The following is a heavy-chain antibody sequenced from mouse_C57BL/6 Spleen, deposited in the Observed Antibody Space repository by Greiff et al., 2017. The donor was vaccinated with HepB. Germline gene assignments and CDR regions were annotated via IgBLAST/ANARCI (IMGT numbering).Heavy chain of an antibody. D-gene: IGHD1-1*01. CDR3: ARKSLYYYGSSLYAMDY. CDR1: GYTFTSYW. J-gene: IGHJ4*01. V-gene: IGHV1-64*01. CDR2: IHPNSGST. Sequence: QVQLQQPGAELVKPGASVKLSCKASGYTFTSYWMHWVKQRPGQGLEWIGMIHPNSGSTNYNEKFKSKATLTVDKSSSTAYMQLSSLTSEDSAVYYCARKSLYYYGSSLYAMDYWGQGTSVTVSS.